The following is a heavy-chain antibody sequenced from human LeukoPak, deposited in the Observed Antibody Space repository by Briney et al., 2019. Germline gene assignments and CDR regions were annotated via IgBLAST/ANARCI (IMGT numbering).Heavy chain of an antibody. J-gene: IGHJ4*02. CDR3: AREGGNYVWGSYRPENFDY. V-gene: IGHV4-34*01. D-gene: IGHD3-16*02. CDR1: GGSFSGYY. Sequence: PSETLSLTCAVYGGSFSGYYWSWIRQPPGKGLEWIGEINHSGSTNYNPSLKSRVTISVDTSKNQFSLKLSSVTAADTAVYYCAREGGNYVWGSYRPENFDYWGQGTLVTVSS. CDR2: INHSGST.